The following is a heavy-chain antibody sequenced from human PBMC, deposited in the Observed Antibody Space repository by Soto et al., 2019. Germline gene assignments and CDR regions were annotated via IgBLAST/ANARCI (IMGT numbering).Heavy chain of an antibody. Sequence: VQLVESGGGVVQPGRSVRLSCAASGFTFSNYVIHWVRQAPGKGLEWVSYISSSSSTIYYADSVKGRFTISRDNAKNSLYLQMNSLRDEDTAVYYCCAGFDYWGQGTLVTVSS. D-gene: IGHD6-13*01. CDR1: GFTFSNYV. V-gene: IGHV3-48*02. J-gene: IGHJ4*02. CDR2: ISSSSSTI. CDR3: CAGFDY.